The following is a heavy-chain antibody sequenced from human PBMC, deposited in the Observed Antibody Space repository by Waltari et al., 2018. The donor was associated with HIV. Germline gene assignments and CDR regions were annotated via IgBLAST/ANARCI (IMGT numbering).Heavy chain of an antibody. Sequence: QVHLAESGGGVVQPGGSLRLSCAASGFSFHNYGMHWVRQAPGKGLEWVALISHDGSNKYYSDSVKGRFTISRDNSKSTLYLQMISMRVDDTAVYYCARTHLYDAEGRSWGQGSLVTVSS. CDR3: ARTHLYDAEGRS. D-gene: IGHD3-22*01. CDR1: GFSFHNYG. V-gene: IGHV3-30*03. J-gene: IGHJ5*02. CDR2: ISHDGSNK.